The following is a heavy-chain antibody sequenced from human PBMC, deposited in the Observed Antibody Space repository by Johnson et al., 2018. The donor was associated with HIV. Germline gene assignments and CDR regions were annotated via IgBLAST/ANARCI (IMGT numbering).Heavy chain of an antibody. CDR1: GFTFSSYG. Sequence: QVQLVESGGGVVQPGGSLRLSCAASGFTFSSYGMHWVRQAPGKGLEWVAFIRYDRSNRYYADSGKGRFTVSRDNSKNTLFLHMNSLRGEYTAVYYCAKDFRRFFPTPDAFGIWRQGTMVTVSS. CDR3: AKDFRRFFPTPDAFGI. D-gene: IGHD4-23*01. V-gene: IGHV3-30*02. CDR2: IRYDRSNR. J-gene: IGHJ3*02.